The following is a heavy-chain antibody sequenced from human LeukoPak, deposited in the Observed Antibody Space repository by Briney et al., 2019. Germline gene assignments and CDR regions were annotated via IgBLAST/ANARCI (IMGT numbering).Heavy chain of an antibody. V-gene: IGHV3-23*01. CDR1: GFTFSSYA. CDR2: VSGSGGTP. J-gene: IGHJ4*02. Sequence: GGSLRLSCAASGFTFSSYAMSWVRQAAGKGLGWVSAVSGSGGTPYYADSVKGRFTISRDNSKNTLYLQMNSLRAEDTAVYYCAKDVPGYSYGTFDYWGQGTLVTVSS. CDR3: AKDVPGYSYGTFDY. D-gene: IGHD5-18*01.